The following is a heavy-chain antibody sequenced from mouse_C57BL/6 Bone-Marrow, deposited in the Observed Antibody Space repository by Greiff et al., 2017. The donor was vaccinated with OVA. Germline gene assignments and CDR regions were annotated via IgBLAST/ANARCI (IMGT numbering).Heavy chain of an antibody. D-gene: IGHD2-3*01. Sequence: VKLVESGPGLVQPSQSLSITCTVSGFSLTSYGVHWVRQSPGKGLEWLGVIWSGGSTDYNAAFISRLSISKDNSKCQVFFKMNSLQADDTAIYYCDRNFYDGYYGDYYFDYWGQGTTLTVSS. J-gene: IGHJ2*01. V-gene: IGHV2-2*01. CDR2: IWSGGST. CDR3: DRNFYDGYYGDYYFDY. CDR1: GFSLTSYG.